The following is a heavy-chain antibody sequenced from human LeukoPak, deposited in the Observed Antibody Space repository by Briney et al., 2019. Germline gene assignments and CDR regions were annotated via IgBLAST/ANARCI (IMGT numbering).Heavy chain of an antibody. CDR3: ARFGGIAAAGTSPGGLDY. CDR1: GGSISSGGYY. CDR2: IYYSGST. V-gene: IGHV4-31*03. D-gene: IGHD6-13*01. J-gene: IGHJ4*02. Sequence: SQTLSLTCTVSGGSISSGGYYWSWIRQHPGKGLEWIGYIYYSGSTYYNPSLKSRVTISVDTSKNQFSLKLSSVTAADTAVYYCARFGGIAAAGTSPGGLDYWDQGTLVTVSS.